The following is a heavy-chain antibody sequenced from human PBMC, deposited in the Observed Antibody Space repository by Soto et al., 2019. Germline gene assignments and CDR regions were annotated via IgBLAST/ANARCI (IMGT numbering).Heavy chain of an antibody. J-gene: IGHJ4*02. CDR2: IKSESEGGTT. Sequence: GGSLRLSCAASGFTFSDAWMTWVRQAPGKGLEWVGRIKSESEGGTTDYATPVKGRFTISRDDSKNTLFLQMNSLKSEDTAVYHCTTGLLHRYFSDTGDYRTLPPRYWGQGTLVTVSS. CDR1: GFTFSDAW. CDR3: TTGLLHRYFSDTGDYRTLPPRY. D-gene: IGHD3-9*01. V-gene: IGHV3-15*01.